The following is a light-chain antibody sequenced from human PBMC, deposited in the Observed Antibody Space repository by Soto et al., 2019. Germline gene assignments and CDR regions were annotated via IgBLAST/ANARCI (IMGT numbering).Light chain of an antibody. CDR1: QGISSY. J-gene: IGKJ1*01. Sequence: AIRMTQSPSSFPASTGERVTITCRASQGISSYLAWYQQKPGKAPKLLIYAASTLQSGVPSRFSGSGSGTDFTLTISCLQSEDFATYYCQQYYSYPRTFGQGTKVDIK. V-gene: IGKV1-8*01. CDR2: AAS. CDR3: QQYYSYPRT.